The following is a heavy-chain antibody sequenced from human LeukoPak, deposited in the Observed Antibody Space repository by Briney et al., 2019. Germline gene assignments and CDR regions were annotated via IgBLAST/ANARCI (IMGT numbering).Heavy chain of an antibody. J-gene: IGHJ4*02. D-gene: IGHD3-10*01. CDR3: ARERSYYGSGSYYENY. V-gene: IGHV3-21*01. Sequence: GGSLRLSCAASGFTFSSYSMNWVRQAPGKGLEWVSSISSSSSYIHYADSVKGRFTISRDNAKNSLYLQMNSLRAEDTAVYYCARERSYYGSGSYYENYWGQGTLVTVSS. CDR1: GFTFSSYS. CDR2: ISSSSSYI.